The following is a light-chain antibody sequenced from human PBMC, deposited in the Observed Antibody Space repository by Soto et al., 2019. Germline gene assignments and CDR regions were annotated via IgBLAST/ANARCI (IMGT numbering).Light chain of an antibody. CDR3: QEYNSYPVS. CDR2: DAS. V-gene: IGKV1-5*01. CDR1: QSISSW. Sequence: DIQMTQSPSTLSASVGDRFTITCRARQSISSWLAWYQQKPGKAPKLLIYDASSLESGVPSRFSGSGSGTEFTLTISSLPPEDVETYYCQEYNSYPVSFGQGTRLEIK. J-gene: IGKJ5*01.